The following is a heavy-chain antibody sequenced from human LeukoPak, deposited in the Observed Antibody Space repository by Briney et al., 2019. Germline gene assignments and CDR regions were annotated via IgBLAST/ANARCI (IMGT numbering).Heavy chain of an antibody. D-gene: IGHD6-13*01. J-gene: IGHJ4*02. Sequence: PGRSLRLSCAAPGFTFSSYGMHWVRQAPGKGLEWVAVISYDGSNKYYADSVKGRFTISRDNSKNTLNLQMNSLRAEDTAVYYCARLAKLRIAAAALGYWGQGTLVTVSS. CDR2: ISYDGSNK. CDR3: ARLAKLRIAAAALGY. V-gene: IGHV3-30*03. CDR1: GFTFSSYG.